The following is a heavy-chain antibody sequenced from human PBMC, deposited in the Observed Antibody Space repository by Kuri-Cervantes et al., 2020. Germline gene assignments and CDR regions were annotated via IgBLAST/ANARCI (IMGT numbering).Heavy chain of an antibody. V-gene: IGHV3-48*01. CDR3: ASSRKDYDILTGYYESYYFDY. D-gene: IGHD3-9*01. CDR1: GFTFRSYS. CDR2: ISSSSSTI. Sequence: GGSLRLSCAASGFTFRSYSMNWVRQAPGKGLEWVSYISSSSSTIYYADSVKGRFTISRDNSKNTLYLQMNSLRAEDTAVYYCASSRKDYDILTGYYESYYFDYWGQGTLVTVSS. J-gene: IGHJ4*02.